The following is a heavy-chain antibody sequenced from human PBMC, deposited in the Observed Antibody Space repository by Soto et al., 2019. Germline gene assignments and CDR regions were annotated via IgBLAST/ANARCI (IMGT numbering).Heavy chain of an antibody. Sequence: SETLSLTCTVSGGSISSGGYYWSWIRQHPGKGLEWIGYIYYSGSTYYNPSLKSRVTISVDTSKNQFSLKLSSVTAADKAVYYCASSPPGYSSSWYWFDPWGQGTLVTVSS. V-gene: IGHV4-31*03. CDR2: IYYSGST. CDR3: ASSPPGYSSSWYWFDP. D-gene: IGHD6-13*01. CDR1: GGSISSGGYY. J-gene: IGHJ5*02.